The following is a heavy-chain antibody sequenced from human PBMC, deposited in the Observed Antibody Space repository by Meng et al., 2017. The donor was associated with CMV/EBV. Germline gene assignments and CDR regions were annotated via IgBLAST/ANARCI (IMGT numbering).Heavy chain of an antibody. V-gene: IGHV3-30-3*01. Sequence: GESLKISCAASGFTFSSYAMHWVRQAPGKGLEWVAVISYDGSNKYYADSVKGRFTISRDNSKNTLYLQMNSLRAEDTAVYYCARGLRGDEHGYNLGYWGQGTLVTSPQ. CDR2: ISYDGSNK. D-gene: IGHD5-24*01. CDR1: GFTFSSYA. CDR3: ARGLRGDEHGYNLGY. J-gene: IGHJ4*02.